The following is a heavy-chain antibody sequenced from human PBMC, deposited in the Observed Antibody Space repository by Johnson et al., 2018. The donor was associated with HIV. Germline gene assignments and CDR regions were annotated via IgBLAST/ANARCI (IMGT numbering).Heavy chain of an antibody. J-gene: IGHJ3*02. Sequence: VQLVESGGGLIQPGGSLRLSCAASGFTVSSNYMSWVRQAPGKGLEWVSVIYSGGSTYYADSVKGRFTISRDNSKNTLYLQMNSLRAEDTAVYYCANGRLAAHDAFDIWGQGTVVTVSS. CDR2: IYSGGST. V-gene: IGHV3-66*03. CDR3: ANGRLAAHDAFDI. CDR1: GFTVSSNY. D-gene: IGHD1-26*01.